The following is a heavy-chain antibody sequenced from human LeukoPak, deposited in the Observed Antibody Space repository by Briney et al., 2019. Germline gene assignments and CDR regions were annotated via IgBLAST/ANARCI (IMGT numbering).Heavy chain of an antibody. CDR1: GGSINSRSYY. V-gene: IGHV4-39*01. Sequence: SETLSLTCTVSGGSINSRSYYWGWLRHPPGKGLEWIGSIYYSGSTYHNPSLKSRVTISVDTSKNQLSLKLSSVTAADTAVYYCAFRRDGYKGGNWFDPWGQGTLVTVSS. J-gene: IGHJ5*02. CDR3: AFRRDGYKGGNWFDP. CDR2: IYYSGST. D-gene: IGHD5-24*01.